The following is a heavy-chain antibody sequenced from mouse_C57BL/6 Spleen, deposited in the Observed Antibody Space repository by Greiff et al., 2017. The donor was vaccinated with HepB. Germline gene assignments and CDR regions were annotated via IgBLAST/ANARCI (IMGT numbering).Heavy chain of an antibody. CDR3: AGITTVVAPRGY. CDR1: GFTFSSYA. Sequence: DVKLVESGGGLVKPGGSLKLSCAASGFTFSSYAMSWVRQTPEKRLEWVATISDGGSYTYYPDNVKGRFTISRDNAKNNLYLQMSHLKSEDTAMYYCAGITTVVAPRGYWGQGTLVTVSA. CDR2: ISDGGSYT. D-gene: IGHD1-1*01. V-gene: IGHV5-4*03. J-gene: IGHJ3*01.